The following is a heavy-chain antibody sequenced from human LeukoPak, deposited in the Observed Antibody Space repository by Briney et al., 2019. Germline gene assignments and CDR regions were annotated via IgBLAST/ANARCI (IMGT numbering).Heavy chain of an antibody. D-gene: IGHD5-12*01. J-gene: IGHJ6*03. CDR3: ARVSGIVATNYYYYYMDV. V-gene: IGHV3-64*01. CDR1: GFTSSSYA. CDR2: ISSNGGST. Sequence: GSLRLSCAASGFTSSSYAMHWVRQAPGKGLEYVSAISSNGGSTYYANSVKGRFTISRDNSKNTLYRQMGSLRAEDMAVYYCARVSGIVATNYYYYYMDVWGKGTTVTVSS.